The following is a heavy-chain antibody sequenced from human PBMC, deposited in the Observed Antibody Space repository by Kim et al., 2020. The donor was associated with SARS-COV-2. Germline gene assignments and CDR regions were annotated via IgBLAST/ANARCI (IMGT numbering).Heavy chain of an antibody. J-gene: IGHJ1*01. Sequence: SVKVSCKASGGNFDDYTISWVRQAPGQGLEWVGRVITMVNIIDYAQRFQDRVTITADKSSTTVYMQLSDLRSDDTAVYYCSEGSLSGYFHWGEGTLVTVAS. CDR1: GGNFDDYT. CDR2: VITMVNII. V-gene: IGHV1-69*02. D-gene: IGHD3-22*01. CDR3: SEGSLSGYFH.